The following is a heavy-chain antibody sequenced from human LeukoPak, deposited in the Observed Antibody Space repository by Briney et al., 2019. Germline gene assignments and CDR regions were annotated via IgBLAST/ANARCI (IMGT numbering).Heavy chain of an antibody. Sequence: GGSLRLSCAASGFTYSSYWMHWVRQAPGKGLVWVSRISTDGSSTNSADSVKGRLTISRDNAKNTLYLQMNSLRAEDTAVYYCVREYSSSSGRAFDMWGQGTMVTVSP. J-gene: IGHJ3*02. CDR3: VREYSSSSGRAFDM. D-gene: IGHD6-6*01. CDR1: GFTYSSYW. V-gene: IGHV3-74*01. CDR2: ISTDGSST.